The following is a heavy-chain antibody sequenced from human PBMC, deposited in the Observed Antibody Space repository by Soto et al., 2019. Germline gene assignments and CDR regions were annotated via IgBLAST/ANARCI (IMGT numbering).Heavy chain of an antibody. CDR2: IYRSGST. Sequence: SETLSLTCAVSGGSISSSNWWSWVRQPPGKGLEWIGEIYRSGSTNYNPSLKSRVTISVDKSKNQFSLKLSSVTAADTAVYYCARGIAVAGRPFDYWGQGTLVTVSS. J-gene: IGHJ4*02. V-gene: IGHV4-4*02. CDR3: ARGIAVAGRPFDY. CDR1: GGSISSSNW. D-gene: IGHD6-19*01.